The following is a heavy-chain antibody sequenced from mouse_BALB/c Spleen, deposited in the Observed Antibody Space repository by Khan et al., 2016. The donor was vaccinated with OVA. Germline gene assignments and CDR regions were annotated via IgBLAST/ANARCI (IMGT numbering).Heavy chain of an antibody. V-gene: IGHV1-76*01. J-gene: IGHJ2*01. CDR2: IYPGTDNS. D-gene: IGHD2-12*01. Sequence: QVQLKESGAELVRPGASVKLSCKTSGYIFTSYWIHWVQQRSGQGLEWIARIYPGTDNSYYNQKLTDKASLTADKSSSTAYLQLSSLKSEDSAVYFCEREEALYDIDYWGQGTTLTVSS. CDR3: EREEALYDIDY. CDR1: GYIFTSYW.